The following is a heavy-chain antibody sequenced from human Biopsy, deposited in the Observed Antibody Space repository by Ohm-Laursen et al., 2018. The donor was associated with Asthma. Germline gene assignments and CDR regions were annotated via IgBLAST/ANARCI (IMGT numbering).Heavy chain of an antibody. CDR3: ARQSGQEYGDSIPFDT. V-gene: IGHV3-30*03. D-gene: IGHD3-22*01. CDR1: GFVFSQCG. J-gene: IGHJ3*02. CDR2: VSSDGHNK. Sequence: SLRLSCTASGFVFSQCGMHWVRQGPGKGLEWVALVSSDGHNKYYEDSVKGRFAISRDNSRNRLYLQINSLTVEDSAVYFCARQSGQEYGDSIPFDTWGQGTKVAVSS.